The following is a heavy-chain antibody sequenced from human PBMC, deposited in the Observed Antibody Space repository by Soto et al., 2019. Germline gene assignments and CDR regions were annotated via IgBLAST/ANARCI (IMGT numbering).Heavy chain of an antibody. Sequence: QVQLVQSGAEVKKPGSSVKVSCKASGGTFSSCAISWVRQAPGQGLEWMGGIIPIFGTANYAQKFQGRVTITADESTSTAYMELSSLRSEDTAVYYCARRTSYYYDSSGYYLYYYGMDVWGQGTTVTVSS. D-gene: IGHD3-22*01. CDR2: IIPIFGTA. V-gene: IGHV1-69*01. J-gene: IGHJ6*02. CDR1: GGTFSSCA. CDR3: ARRTSYYYDSSGYYLYYYGMDV.